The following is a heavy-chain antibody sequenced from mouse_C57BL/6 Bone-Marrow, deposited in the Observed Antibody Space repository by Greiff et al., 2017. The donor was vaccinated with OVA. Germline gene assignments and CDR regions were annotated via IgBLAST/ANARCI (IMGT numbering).Heavy chain of an antibody. V-gene: IGHV6-3*01. CDR3: TRIYYYGSSHWYFDV. CDR1: GFTFSNYW. D-gene: IGHD1-1*01. J-gene: IGHJ1*03. Sequence: DVKLEESGGGLVQPGGSMKLSCVASGFTFSNYWMNWVRQSPEKGLEWVAQIRLKSDNYATHYAESVKGRFTISRDESKSSVYLQMNNLRAEDTGIYYCTRIYYYGSSHWYFDVWCTGTTVTVSS. CDR2: IRLKSDNYAT.